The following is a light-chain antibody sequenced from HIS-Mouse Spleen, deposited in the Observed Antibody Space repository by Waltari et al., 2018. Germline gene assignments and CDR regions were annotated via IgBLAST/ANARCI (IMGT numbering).Light chain of an antibody. CDR1: ALPTKY. V-gene: IGLV3-10*01. CDR2: EDS. Sequence: SYELTQPPSVSVSPGQTARITCSGDALPTKYAYWYQQKSGQAPVLVIYEDSKRPSGIPERFSGSSSGTMATLTISGAQVEDEADYYCYSTDRVFGGGTKLTVL. J-gene: IGLJ3*02. CDR3: YSTDRV.